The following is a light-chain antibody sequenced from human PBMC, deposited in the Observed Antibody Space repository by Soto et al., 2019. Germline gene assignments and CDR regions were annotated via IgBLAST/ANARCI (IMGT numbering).Light chain of an antibody. V-gene: IGKV3-20*01. CDR2: GAS. J-gene: IGKJ1*01. Sequence: EIVLTQSPGTLSLSPGERATLSCRASQSVSNNYLAWYQRKPGQAPRLLICGASSRATGIPGRFSGSGSGTDFTLTITRLEPEDFAVYYCQQYGSSPPTFGQGTKVEIK. CDR1: QSVSNNY. CDR3: QQYGSSPPT.